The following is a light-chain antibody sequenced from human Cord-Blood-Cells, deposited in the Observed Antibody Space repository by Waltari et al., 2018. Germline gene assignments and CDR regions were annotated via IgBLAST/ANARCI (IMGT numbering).Light chain of an antibody. J-gene: IGKJ2*01. V-gene: IGKV3-20*01. CDR3: QQYGSSPGYT. Sequence: DIALTQSPGTLYLSPGERATLSCRASQSVSSSYLAWYQQKPGQAPRLLISGASSRATGIPDRFSGSGSGTDFTLTISRLEPEDFAVYYCQQYGSSPGYTFGQGTKLEIK. CDR2: GAS. CDR1: QSVSSSY.